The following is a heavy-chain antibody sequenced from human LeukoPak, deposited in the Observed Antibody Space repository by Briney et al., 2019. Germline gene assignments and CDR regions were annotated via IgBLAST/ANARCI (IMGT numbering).Heavy chain of an antibody. CDR3: AREPGYSSGWYSDY. Sequence: GGSLRLSCAVSGFTFSNYWMHWVRQAPGKGLEWVANIKQDGSEKYYVDSVKGRFTISRDNAKNSLYLQMNSLRAEDTAVYYCAREPGYSSGWYSDYWGQGTLVTVSS. CDR2: IKQDGSEK. V-gene: IGHV3-7*01. D-gene: IGHD6-19*01. CDR1: GFTFSNYW. J-gene: IGHJ4*02.